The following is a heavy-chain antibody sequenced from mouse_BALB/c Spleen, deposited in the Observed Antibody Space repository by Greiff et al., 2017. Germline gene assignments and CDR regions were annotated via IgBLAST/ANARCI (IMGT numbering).Heavy chain of an antibody. V-gene: IGHV1S135*01. CDR1: GYSFTGYN. D-gene: IGHD2-4*01. CDR3: ARSGDYDNYAMDY. Sequence: VQLQQSGPELGKPGASVKISCKASGYSFTGYNMYWVKQSHRKSLEWIGYIDPYNGGTSYNQKSTGKATLTVDKSSSTAYMHLNSLTSEDSAIYYCARSGDYDNYAMDYWGQGTSVTVSS. CDR2: IDPYNGGT. J-gene: IGHJ4*01.